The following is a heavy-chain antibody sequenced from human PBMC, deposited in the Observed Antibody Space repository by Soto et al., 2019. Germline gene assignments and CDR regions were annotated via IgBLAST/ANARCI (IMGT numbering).Heavy chain of an antibody. V-gene: IGHV4-31*03. Sequence: SETLSLTCTVSGGSISSSGYYWSWIRQHPGKGLEWIGYIYYSGSTYYNPSLKSRVTISVDTSKNQFSLKLSSVTAADTAVYYCARRGLPGYCISTSCPPALLDVWGQGTTVT. J-gene: IGHJ6*02. CDR1: GGSISSSGYY. CDR2: IYYSGST. D-gene: IGHD2-2*01. CDR3: ARRGLPGYCISTSCPPALLDV.